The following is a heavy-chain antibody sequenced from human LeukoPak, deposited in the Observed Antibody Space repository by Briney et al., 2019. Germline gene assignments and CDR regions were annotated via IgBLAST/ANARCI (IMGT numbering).Heavy chain of an antibody. CDR1: GFTFSNYA. J-gene: IGHJ4*02. Sequence: GGSLRLSCAASGFTFSNYAMSWVRQAPGRGLEWVSGLTSSGGTTYYADSVKGRFTISRDNSRSTLYLQTNSLRVEDTAVYYCATPRGTVTTGAVYWGQGTLVTVSS. V-gene: IGHV3-23*01. CDR2: LTSSGGTT. D-gene: IGHD4-17*01. CDR3: ATPRGTVTTGAVY.